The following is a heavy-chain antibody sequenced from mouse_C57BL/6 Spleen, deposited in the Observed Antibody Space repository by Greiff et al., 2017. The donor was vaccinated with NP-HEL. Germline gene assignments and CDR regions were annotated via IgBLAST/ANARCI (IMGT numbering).Heavy chain of an antibody. D-gene: IGHD2-3*01. Sequence: VQLQQSDAELVKPGASVKISCKVSGYTFTDHTIHWMKQRPEQGLEWIGYIYPRDGSTKYNEKFKGKATLTADKSSSTAYMQLTSLTSEAAAVYCGATGPNPNQNDDGDYVDYAMDYWGQGTSVTVSS. CDR2: IYPRDGST. V-gene: IGHV1-78*01. J-gene: IGHJ4*01. CDR1: GYTFTDHT. CDR3: ATGPNPNQNDDGDYVDYAMDY.